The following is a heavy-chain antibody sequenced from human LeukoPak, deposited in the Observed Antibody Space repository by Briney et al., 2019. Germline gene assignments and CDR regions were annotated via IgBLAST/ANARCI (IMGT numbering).Heavy chain of an antibody. D-gene: IGHD6-13*01. J-gene: IGHJ2*01. CDR3: ARHEGQVYSTQDLWYFDL. Sequence: KPSQTLSLTCAVSGGSISSGGYSWSWIRQPPGKGLEWIGYIYHSGSTYYNPSLKSRLTMSVDTSKDQFSLKLSSVTAADTAVYYCARHEGQVYSTQDLWYFDLWGRGTLVTVSS. V-gene: IGHV4-30-2*03. CDR1: GGSISSGGYS. CDR2: IYHSGST.